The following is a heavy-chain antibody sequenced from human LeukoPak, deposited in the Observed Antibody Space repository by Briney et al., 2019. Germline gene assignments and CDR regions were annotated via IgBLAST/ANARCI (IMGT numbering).Heavy chain of an antibody. J-gene: IGHJ5*02. V-gene: IGHV1-69*05. Sequence: ASVKVSCKASGGTFSSYAISWVRQAPGQGLEWMGGIIPIFGTANYAQKFQGRVTITRDTSASTANMELSSLRSEDTAVYYCARVWPTREEFDPWGQGTLVTVSS. CDR2: IIPIFGTA. CDR1: GGTFSSYA. CDR3: ARVWPTREEFDP. D-gene: IGHD1-26*01.